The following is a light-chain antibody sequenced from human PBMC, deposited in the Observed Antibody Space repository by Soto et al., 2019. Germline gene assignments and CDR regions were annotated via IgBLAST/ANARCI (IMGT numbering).Light chain of an antibody. J-gene: IGLJ2*01. CDR3: QVWDSSSDRLVV. V-gene: IGLV3-21*02. CDR1: DNGSKP. Sequence: SYELTQPPSVSVAPGQTARITCGGSDNGSKPVHWYQQKPGQAPVLVVFDNNDRASGIPERLSGSNSGNTATLTISRVEAGDEADYYCQVWDSSSDRLVVFGGGTTLTVL. CDR2: DNN.